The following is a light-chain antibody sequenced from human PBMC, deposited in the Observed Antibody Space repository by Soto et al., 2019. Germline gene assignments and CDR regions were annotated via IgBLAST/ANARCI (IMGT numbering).Light chain of an antibody. CDR1: QSISSW. J-gene: IGKJ1*01. V-gene: IGKV1-5*03. CDR2: KAS. CDR3: QQYNSYPQT. Sequence: DTQMTQSPSTLSASVGDRVTITCRASQSISSWLAWYQQKPGKAPKLLIYKASSLESGVPSRFSGSGSGTEFTLTISSLQPDDFATYYCQQYNSYPQTFGQGTKVDIK.